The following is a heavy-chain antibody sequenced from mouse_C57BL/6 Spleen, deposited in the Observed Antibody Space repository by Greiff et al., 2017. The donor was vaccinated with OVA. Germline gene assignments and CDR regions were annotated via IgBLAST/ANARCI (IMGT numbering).Heavy chain of an antibody. Sequence: QVQLQQPGAELVRPGSSVKLSCKASGYTFTSYWMHWVKQRPIQGLEWIGNIDPSDSETHYNQKFKDKATLTVDKSSSTAYMQLSSLTSEDSAVYYCARGDYDYDAAYWGQGTTLTVSS. CDR2: IDPSDSET. J-gene: IGHJ2*01. D-gene: IGHD2-4*01. CDR3: ARGDYDYDAAY. CDR1: GYTFTSYW. V-gene: IGHV1-52*01.